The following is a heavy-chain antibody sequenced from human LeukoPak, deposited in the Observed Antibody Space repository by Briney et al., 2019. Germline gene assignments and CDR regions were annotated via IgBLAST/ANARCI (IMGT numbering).Heavy chain of an antibody. CDR3: ARNHRDVYDFDAFDV. CDR1: GFTFSSYA. D-gene: IGHD5-24*01. CDR2: ISYDGSNK. Sequence: GGSLRLSCAASGFTFSSYAMHWVRQAPGKGLEWVAVISYDGSNKYYADSVKGRFTISRDNSKNTLYLQMNSLRAEDTAIYYCARNHRDVYDFDAFDVRGQGTMVTVSS. J-gene: IGHJ3*01. V-gene: IGHV3-30*04.